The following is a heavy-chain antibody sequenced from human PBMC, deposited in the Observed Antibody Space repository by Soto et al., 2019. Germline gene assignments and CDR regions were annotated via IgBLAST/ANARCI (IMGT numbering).Heavy chain of an antibody. J-gene: IGHJ4*02. CDR1: GVSISSGDYY. Sequence: SETLSLTCTVSGVSISSGDYYWSWIRQPPGKGLEWIGYIYHSGSTYYNPSLKSRVTISVNTSKNQFSLKLSSVTAADTAIYYCTRYTGTYYVYWGQGTLVTVSS. CDR3: TRYTGTYYVY. D-gene: IGHD1-26*01. CDR2: IYHSGST. V-gene: IGHV4-30-4*02.